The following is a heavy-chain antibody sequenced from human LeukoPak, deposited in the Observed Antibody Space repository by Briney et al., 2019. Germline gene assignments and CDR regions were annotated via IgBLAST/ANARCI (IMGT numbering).Heavy chain of an antibody. V-gene: IGHV1-2*02. CDR3: ARGIAVAGKAWYFDL. D-gene: IGHD6-19*01. CDR2: INPNSGGT. CDR1: GYTFTRYY. Sequence: ASVKVSCKASGYTFTRYYMHWVRQAPGQGLEWMGWINPNSGGTNYAQKFQGRVTMTRDTSISTAYMELSRLKADDTAVYYCARGIAVAGKAWYFDLWGRGTLVTVSA. J-gene: IGHJ2*01.